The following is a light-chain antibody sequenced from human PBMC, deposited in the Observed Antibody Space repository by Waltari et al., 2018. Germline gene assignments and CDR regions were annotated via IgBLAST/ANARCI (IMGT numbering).Light chain of an antibody. CDR2: EAS. CDR3: QQYHIWWT. CDR1: QSVRSN. J-gene: IGKJ1*01. V-gene: IGKV3-15*01. Sequence: EIVMMQSPATLSESAGERTTLSCRASQSVRSNLAWYQQKPGQPPRLLIYEASTRATGIPSRFSGSGWGTEFTLTINSLQSEDLAIYYCQQYHIWWTFGQGTKVEIK.